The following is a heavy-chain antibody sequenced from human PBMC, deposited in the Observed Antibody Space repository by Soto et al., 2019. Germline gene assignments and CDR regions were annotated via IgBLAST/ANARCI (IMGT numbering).Heavy chain of an antibody. D-gene: IGHD4-17*01. J-gene: IGHJ4*02. CDR3: VQETPVTTAGDY. CDR1: GFSLSTTGVG. Sequence: QITLKESGPTLVKPTQTLTLTCTFSGFSLSTTGVGVGWIRQPPGKALDWLALIYWDDDKRYSPSLKSRLTIPKHTSKHQDVLTITIMDPIPTATYSSVQETPVTTAGDYWGQGTLVTVSS. CDR2: IYWDDDK. V-gene: IGHV2-5*02.